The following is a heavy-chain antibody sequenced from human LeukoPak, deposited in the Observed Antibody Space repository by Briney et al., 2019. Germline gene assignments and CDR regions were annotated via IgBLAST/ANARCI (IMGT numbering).Heavy chain of an antibody. CDR2: VSGSGDNT. J-gene: IGHJ5*02. V-gene: IGHV3-23*01. CDR3: ARDSTNDGT. Sequence: GGSLRLSCAASGFTFNNYAMTWVRQAPGKGLEWVSVVSGSGDNTNYADSVKGRSTISRDNAKNSLYLQMNSLRAEDTAVYYCARDSTNDGTWGQGTLVTVSS. CDR1: GFTFNNYA. D-gene: IGHD2-8*01.